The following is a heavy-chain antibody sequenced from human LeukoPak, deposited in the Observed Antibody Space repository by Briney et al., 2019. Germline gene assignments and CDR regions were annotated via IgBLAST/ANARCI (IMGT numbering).Heavy chain of an antibody. J-gene: IGHJ4*02. Sequence: PSETLSLTCSVSGDSINAFYWSWIRQPPGKGLELIGYISNGGSSGSTNYNPSLKSRVTISADMSKNHFSLRLNSVTAADTAVYYCARFSGGTSRVDYWGQGTLVTVSS. V-gene: IGHV4-59*01. D-gene: IGHD3-16*01. CDR1: GDSINAFY. CDR2: ISNGGSSGST. CDR3: ARFSGGTSRVDY.